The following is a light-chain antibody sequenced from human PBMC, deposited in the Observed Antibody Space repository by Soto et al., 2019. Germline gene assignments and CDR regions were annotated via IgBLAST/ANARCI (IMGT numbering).Light chain of an antibody. Sequence: EIVLTQSPESLAVSLGERATINCKSSQSVLFSSNNKNYLSWYHHKPGQPPKLLIYLASIRESGVPDRFSGSGSGADFTLTISNLQAEDVAVYYCQQYYSTLYTFGQGTKLDIK. CDR2: LAS. V-gene: IGKV4-1*01. J-gene: IGKJ2*01. CDR1: QSVLFSSNNKNY. CDR3: QQYYSTLYT.